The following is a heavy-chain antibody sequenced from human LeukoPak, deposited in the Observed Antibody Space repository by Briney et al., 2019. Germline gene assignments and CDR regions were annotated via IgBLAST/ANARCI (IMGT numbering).Heavy chain of an antibody. CDR3: ASLPETYSSGLYTVDY. V-gene: IGHV1-69*13. CDR2: IIPLFGTP. Sequence: SVKVSCKASGGTLSSYVINWVRQARGQGLEWMGGIIPLFGTPNYAQRFQGRLTITADESTNTVYMELSSLRFDDTAVYYCASLPETYSSGLYTVDYWGQGTLLTVSS. CDR1: GGTLSSYV. D-gene: IGHD6-19*01. J-gene: IGHJ4*02.